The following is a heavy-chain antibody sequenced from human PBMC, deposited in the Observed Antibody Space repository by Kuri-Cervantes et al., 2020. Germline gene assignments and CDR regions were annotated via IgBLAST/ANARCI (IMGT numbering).Heavy chain of an antibody. D-gene: IGHD5-18*01. CDR1: GFTFSNAW. V-gene: IGHV3-15*01. CDR3: TTGQDTAMITFYYHFGMDV. Sequence: GGSLRLSCAASGFTFSNAWMSWVRQAPGKGLEWVGRIKSKTDGGTTDYAAPVKGRFTISRDDSKNTLYLQMNSLKTEDTAVYYCTTGQDTAMITFYYHFGMDVWGQGTTVTVSS. J-gene: IGHJ6*02. CDR2: IKSKTDGGTT.